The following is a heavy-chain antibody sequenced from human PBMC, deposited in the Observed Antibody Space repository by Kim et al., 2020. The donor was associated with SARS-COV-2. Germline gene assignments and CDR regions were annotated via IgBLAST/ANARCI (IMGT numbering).Heavy chain of an antibody. CDR3: ARDAHNWNYDGGRANYYYYGMDV. CDR2: IYYSGST. V-gene: IGHV4-31*03. J-gene: IGHJ6*02. D-gene: IGHD1-7*01. CDR1: GGSISSGGYY. Sequence: SETLSLTCTVSGGSISSGGYYWSWIRQHPGKGLEWIGYIYYSGSTYYNPSLKSRVTISVDTSKNQFSLKLSSVTAADTAVYYCARDAHNWNYDGGRANYYYYGMDVWGQGTTVTVSS.